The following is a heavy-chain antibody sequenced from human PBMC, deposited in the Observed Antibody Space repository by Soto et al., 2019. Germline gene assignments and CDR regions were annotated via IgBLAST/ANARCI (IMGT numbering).Heavy chain of an antibody. V-gene: IGHV1-8*01. CDR2: MNANVDAT. J-gene: IGHJ5*02. Sequence: QVQLVQSGAEVKKPGASVKVSCKASGFTFASNDINWVRQAPGQGVQWMGWMNANVDATDSPQEFKGRVSMTWNASISTAYLELHNLKSDDTAVYYCAREVVVGGSLWLDPWGQGSLVTVSS. CDR1: GFTFASND. CDR3: AREVVVGGSLWLDP. D-gene: IGHD2-15*01.